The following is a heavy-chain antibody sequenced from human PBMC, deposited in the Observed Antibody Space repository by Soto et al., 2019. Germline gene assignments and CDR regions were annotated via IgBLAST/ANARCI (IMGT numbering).Heavy chain of an antibody. Sequence: HPGGSLRLSCAASGFTFSSYAMSWVRQAPGKGLEWVSAISGSGGSTYYADSVKGRFTISRDNSKNTLYLQMNSLRAEDTAVYYCAKATPPRITIFGADFDYWGQGTLVTVSS. V-gene: IGHV3-23*01. CDR1: GFTFSSYA. D-gene: IGHD3-3*01. J-gene: IGHJ4*02. CDR3: AKATPPRITIFGADFDY. CDR2: ISGSGGST.